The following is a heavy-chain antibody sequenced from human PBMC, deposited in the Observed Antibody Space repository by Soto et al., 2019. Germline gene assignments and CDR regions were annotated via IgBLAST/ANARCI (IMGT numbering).Heavy chain of an antibody. J-gene: IGHJ4*02. CDR1: WGSVSSNTAT. V-gene: IGHV6-1*01. Sequence: SQTLSLTCAISWGSVSSNTATWNWVRQSPSRGLEWLGRTYYRSNWNFDYALSVKSRITTNPDTSKNQFSLQLNSLTPEDTAVYYCAGELDIHHGLGYWGPGTSVTVSS. CDR2: TYYRSNWNF. D-gene: IGHD3-3*02. CDR3: AGELDIHHGLGY.